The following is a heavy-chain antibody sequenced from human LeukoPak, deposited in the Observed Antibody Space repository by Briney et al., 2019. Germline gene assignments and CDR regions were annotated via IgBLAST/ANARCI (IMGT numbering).Heavy chain of an antibody. V-gene: IGHV3-30*04. CDR3: ARAPTDDFWSGGDY. CDR2: ISYDGSNK. CDR1: GFTFSSYA. Sequence: GRSLRLSCAASGFTFSSYAMHWVRQAPGKGLEWVAVISYDGSNKYYADSVKGRFTISRDNSKNTLYLQMNSLRAEDTAVYYCARAPTDDFWSGGDYWGQGTLVTVSS. D-gene: IGHD3-3*01. J-gene: IGHJ4*02.